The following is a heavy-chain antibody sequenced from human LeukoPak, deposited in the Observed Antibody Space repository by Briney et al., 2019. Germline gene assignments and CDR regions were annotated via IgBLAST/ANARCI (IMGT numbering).Heavy chain of an antibody. D-gene: IGHD5-18*01. J-gene: IGHJ6*02. CDR1: GFTFSSYG. CDR3: AKDRGGYSLKYYYGMDV. V-gene: IGHV3-30*18. CDR2: ISYDGSNK. Sequence: GGSLRLSCAASGFTFSSYGMHWVRQAPGKGLGWVAVISYDGSNKYYADSVKGRFTISRDNSKNTPYLQMNSLRAEDTAVYYCAKDRGGYSLKYYYGMDVWGQGTTVTVSS.